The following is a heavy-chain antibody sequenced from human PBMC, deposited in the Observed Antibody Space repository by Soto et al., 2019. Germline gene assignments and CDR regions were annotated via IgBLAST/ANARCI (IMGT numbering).Heavy chain of an antibody. CDR2: IYYCGST. J-gene: IGHJ4*02. Sequence: SETLSLTCTVSGGSISSGGYYWSWIRQHPGKGLEWIGYIYYCGSTYYNPSLKSRVTISVDTSKNQFSLKLSSVTAADTAVYYCARLDGYGDSGFDYWGQGTLVTISS. CDR3: ARLDGYGDSGFDY. V-gene: IGHV4-31*03. CDR1: GGSISSGGYY. D-gene: IGHD4-17*01.